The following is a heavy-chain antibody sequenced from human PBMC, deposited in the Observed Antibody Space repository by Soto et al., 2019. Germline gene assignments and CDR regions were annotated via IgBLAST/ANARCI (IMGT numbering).Heavy chain of an antibody. CDR1: GDXISSSGYY. D-gene: IGHD6-13*01. J-gene: IGHJ5*02. CDR3: ARVFSDSSSFFDP. Sequence: PSETLSLTCAVSGDXISSSGYYWSWIRQHPGKGLEWIGYIYYSGSTYYNPSLKSRVTISVDTSKNQFSLKLSSVTAADTAVYYCARVFSDSSSFFDPWGQGTLVTVSS. V-gene: IGHV4-31*11. CDR2: IYYSGST.